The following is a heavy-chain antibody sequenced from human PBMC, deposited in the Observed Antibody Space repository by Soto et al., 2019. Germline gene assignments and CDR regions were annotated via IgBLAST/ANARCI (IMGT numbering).Heavy chain of an antibody. CDR1: GGSISSGGYY. CDR3: ARIEVRGVIIS. V-gene: IGHV4-31*03. Sequence: SETLSLTCTVSGGSISSGGYYWSWIRQHPGKGLEWIGYIYYSGSTHYHPPLQSRVTISVDTSKNQFSLKLSSVTAADTAVYYCARIEVRGVIISWGQGTLVTVSS. CDR2: IYYSGST. D-gene: IGHD3-10*01. J-gene: IGHJ4*02.